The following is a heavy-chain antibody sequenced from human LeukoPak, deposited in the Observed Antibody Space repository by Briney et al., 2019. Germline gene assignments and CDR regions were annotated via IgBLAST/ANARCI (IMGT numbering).Heavy chain of an antibody. V-gene: IGHV3-23*01. J-gene: IGHJ4*02. Sequence: PGGSLRLSCAASEFTFSNYAMTWVRQAPGKGLEWVSGISGSGGSTYYADSVRGRFTISRDNFKNTMYMQMNSLRAEDTAIYYCARTGVGGGYRFDYWGQGTLVTVSS. CDR2: ISGSGGST. D-gene: IGHD1-26*01. CDR1: EFTFSNYA. CDR3: ARTGVGGGYRFDY.